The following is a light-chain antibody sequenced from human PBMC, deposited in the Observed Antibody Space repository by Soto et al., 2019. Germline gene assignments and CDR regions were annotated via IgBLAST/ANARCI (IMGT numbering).Light chain of an antibody. V-gene: IGKV3-20*01. CDR2: GAS. CDR3: QQYGSSPWT. J-gene: IGKJ1*01. Sequence: EVVLTQSPGTLSLSPGERATLSRRASQGVASNYLAWYQQKRGQAPRLLIYGASSRATGVPDRFSGSGSGTDFTLTISRLEPEDFEVYYCQQYGSSPWTSGQGTKVDTK. CDR1: QGVASNY.